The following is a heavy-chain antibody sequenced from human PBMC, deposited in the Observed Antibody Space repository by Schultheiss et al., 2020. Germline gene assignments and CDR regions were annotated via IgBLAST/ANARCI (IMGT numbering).Heavy chain of an antibody. CDR3: AKDIGPGAAAGYFDY. CDR1: GFTFSSYA. Sequence: GGSLRLSCAASGFTFSSYAMHWVRQAPGKGLEWVSAISGSGGSTYYADSVKGRFTISRDNSKNTYLQMNSLRAEDTAVYYCAKDIGPGAAAGYFDYWGQGTLVTVSS. V-gene: IGHV3-23*01. CDR2: ISGSGGST. D-gene: IGHD6-13*01. J-gene: IGHJ4*02.